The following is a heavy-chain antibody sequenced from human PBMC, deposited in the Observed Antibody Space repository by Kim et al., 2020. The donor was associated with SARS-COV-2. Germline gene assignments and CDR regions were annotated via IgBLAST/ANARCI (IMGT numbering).Heavy chain of an antibody. CDR1: GFTFSSYA. Sequence: GGSLRLSCAASGFTFSSYAMSWVRQAPGKGLEWVSAISGSGGSTYYADSVKGRFTISRDNSKNTLYLQMNSLRAEDTAVYYCAKDGDYGSGTDDPKREYYFDYWGQGTLVTVSS. D-gene: IGHD3-10*01. V-gene: IGHV3-23*01. J-gene: IGHJ4*02. CDR3: AKDGDYGSGTDDPKREYYFDY. CDR2: ISGSGGST.